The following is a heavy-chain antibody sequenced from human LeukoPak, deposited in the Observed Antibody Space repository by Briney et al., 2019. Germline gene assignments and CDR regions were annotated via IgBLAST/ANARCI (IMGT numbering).Heavy chain of an antibody. D-gene: IGHD3-9*01. J-gene: IGHJ4*02. V-gene: IGHV3-53*05. Sequence: GGSLRLSCAASGFTVSSNYMSWVRQAPGKGLEWVSVIYSGGGTYSADSVRGRFTISRDNSKNTLYLQMNSLRAEDTAVYYCAKGLVLRCFDWLSPVDYWGQGTLVTVSS. CDR1: GFTVSSNY. CDR2: IYSGGGT. CDR3: AKGLVLRCFDWLSPVDY.